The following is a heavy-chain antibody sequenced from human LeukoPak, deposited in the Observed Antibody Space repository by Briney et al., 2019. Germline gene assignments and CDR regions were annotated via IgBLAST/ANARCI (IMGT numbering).Heavy chain of an antibody. CDR1: GYSFPGYW. CDR3: ARQQQQIYRDAFDI. CDR2: IYPGDSDT. D-gene: IGHD6-13*01. V-gene: IGHV5-51*01. J-gene: IGHJ3*02. Sequence: GESLKISCKGSGYSFPGYWIGWVRQMPGKGLEWMGIIYPGDSDTRYSPSFEGQVTISADKSISTAYLQWSSLKASDTAMYYCARQQQQIYRDAFDIWGQGTMVTVSS.